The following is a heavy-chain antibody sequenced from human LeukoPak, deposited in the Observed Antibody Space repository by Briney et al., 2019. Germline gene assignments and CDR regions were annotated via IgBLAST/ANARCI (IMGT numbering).Heavy chain of an antibody. V-gene: IGHV3-48*01. J-gene: IGHJ4*02. CDR1: GFTFSTYS. D-gene: IGHD6-6*01. CDR2: ISRSSGTI. Sequence: PGGSLRLSCAASGFTFSTYSMNWVRQAPGKGLEWVSYISRSSGTIYYADSVKGRFTISRDNAKNSLYLQMNSLRAEDTAVYYCARDLYSSSSHFDYWGQGTLVTVSS. CDR3: ARDLYSSSSHFDY.